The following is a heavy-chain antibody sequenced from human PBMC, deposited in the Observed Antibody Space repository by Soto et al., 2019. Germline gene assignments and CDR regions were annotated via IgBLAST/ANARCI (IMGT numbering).Heavy chain of an antibody. D-gene: IGHD3-3*01. Sequence: GGSLRLSCAASGFTFDDYAMHWVRQAPGKGLEWVSGISWNSGSIGYADSVKGRFTISRDNAKNSLYLQMNSLRAGDTAVYYCARERSWNAFDIWGQGTMVTVSS. CDR3: ARERSWNAFDI. V-gene: IGHV3-9*01. CDR1: GFTFDDYA. CDR2: ISWNSGSI. J-gene: IGHJ3*02.